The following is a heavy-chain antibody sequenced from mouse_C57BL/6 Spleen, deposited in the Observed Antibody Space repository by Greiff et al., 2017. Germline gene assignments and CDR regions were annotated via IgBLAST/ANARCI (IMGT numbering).Heavy chain of an antibody. CDR3: ARNYYGILYYFDY. V-gene: IGHV1-64*01. Sequence: QVQLQQPGAELVKPGASVKLSCKASGYTFTSYWMHWVKQRPGQGLEWIGMIHPNSGSTNYNEKFKSKATLTVDKSSSTAYMQLSSLTYEDSAVYYCARNYYGILYYFDYWGQGTTLTVSS. J-gene: IGHJ2*01. D-gene: IGHD2-1*01. CDR2: IHPNSGST. CDR1: GYTFTSYW.